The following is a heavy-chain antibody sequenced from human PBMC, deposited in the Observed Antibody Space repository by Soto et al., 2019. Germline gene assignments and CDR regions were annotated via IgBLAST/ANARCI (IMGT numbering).Heavy chain of an antibody. CDR1: GGSISSYY. CDR2: IYYSGST. Sequence: PSDTLSLTCTVSGGSISSYYWSWIRQPPGKGLEWIGYIYYSGSTNYNPSLKSRVTISVDTSKNQFSLKLSSVTAADTAVYYCARVGGSGSYSWFDPWGQGTLVTVSS. D-gene: IGHD3-10*01. CDR3: ARVGGSGSYSWFDP. V-gene: IGHV4-59*01. J-gene: IGHJ5*02.